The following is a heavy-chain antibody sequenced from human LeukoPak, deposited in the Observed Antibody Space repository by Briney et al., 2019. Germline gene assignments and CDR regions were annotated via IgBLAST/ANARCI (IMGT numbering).Heavy chain of an antibody. CDR1: GSSFSSYS. CDR2: ISSSGRTL. CDR3: ARDHRRGGTIDY. D-gene: IGHD1-1*01. Sequence: GGSLRLSCPASGSSFSSYSMNWVRQAPGKGLEWLSYISSSGRTLYYADSLRGRFTISRDNAKNSLFLQMNSLRAEDTAVYYCARDHRRGGTIDYWGQGTLVTVSS. V-gene: IGHV3-48*01. J-gene: IGHJ4*02.